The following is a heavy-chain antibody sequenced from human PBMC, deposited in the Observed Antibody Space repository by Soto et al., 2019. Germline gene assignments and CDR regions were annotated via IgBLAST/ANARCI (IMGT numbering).Heavy chain of an antibody. V-gene: IGHV3-11*06. CDR1: GFAFSDYY. J-gene: IGHJ4*02. Sequence: GGSLRLSCAASGFAFSDYYMSWIRQAPGKGLEWVSYIVSSSSYTNCADSVKGRFTISRDNAKNSLYLEMNSLRAEDTAVYYCARLRASTWYMGGYLDYWGLGTLVTVSS. D-gene: IGHD6-13*01. CDR3: ARLRASTWYMGGYLDY. CDR2: IVSSSSYT.